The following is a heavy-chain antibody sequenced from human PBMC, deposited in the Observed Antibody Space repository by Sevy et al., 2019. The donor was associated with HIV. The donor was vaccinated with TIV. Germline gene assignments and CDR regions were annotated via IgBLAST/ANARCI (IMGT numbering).Heavy chain of an antibody. J-gene: IGHJ4*02. D-gene: IGHD2-21*01. CDR1: RFNFSNYA. CDR3: ARDRLLSLLDF. CDR2: ILHDGSNE. Sequence: GGSLRLSCAASRFNFSNYAMHWVRQAPGKGLEWVALILHDGSNEHYADSVKGRFTISRDNSQNTVYLQMNSLRPEDTAVYYCARDRLLSLLDFWGPGTLVTVSS. V-gene: IGHV3-30*04.